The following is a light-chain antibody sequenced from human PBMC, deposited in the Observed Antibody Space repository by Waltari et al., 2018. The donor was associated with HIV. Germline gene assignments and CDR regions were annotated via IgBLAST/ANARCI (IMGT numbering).Light chain of an antibody. CDR1: SGSIASNY. CDR3: QSYDSTNRV. V-gene: IGLV6-57*03. CDR2: EDK. J-gene: IGLJ3*02. Sequence: NFMLTQPHSVSESPGKTVTISCTRSSGSIASNYVQWYQQRPVSAPTTVLYEDKQRPSGFPARFSGSIDSSSNSAARPISGLKTEDEADYYCQSYDSTNRVFGGGTKLTVL.